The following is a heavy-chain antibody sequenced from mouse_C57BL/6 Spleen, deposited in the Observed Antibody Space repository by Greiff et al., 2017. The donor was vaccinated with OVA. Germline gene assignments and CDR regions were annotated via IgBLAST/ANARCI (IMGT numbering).Heavy chain of an antibody. J-gene: IGHJ4*01. Sequence: VQLQQPGAELVMPGASVKLSCKASGYTFTSYWMHWVKQRPGQGLEWIGEIDPSDSYTNYNQKFKGKSTLTVDKSSSTAYMQLSSLTSEDSAVYYSARSGYGEGDYWGQGTSVTVSS. V-gene: IGHV1-69*01. CDR1: GYTFTSYW. CDR2: IDPSDSYT. CDR3: ARSGYGEGDY. D-gene: IGHD2-13*01.